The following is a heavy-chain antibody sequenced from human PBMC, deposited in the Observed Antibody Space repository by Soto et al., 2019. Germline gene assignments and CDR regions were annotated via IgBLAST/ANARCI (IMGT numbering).Heavy chain of an antibody. CDR2: INHSGST. D-gene: IGHD3-10*01. J-gene: IGHJ4*02. V-gene: IGHV4-34*01. CDR1: GGSFSGYY. Sequence: SETLSLTCAVYGGSFSGYYWSWIRQPPGKGLEWIGEINHSGSTNYNPSLKSRVTISVDTSKNQFSLKLSSVTAADTAVYYCAASQKVRGIRWGQGTLVTVSS. CDR3: AASQKVRGIR.